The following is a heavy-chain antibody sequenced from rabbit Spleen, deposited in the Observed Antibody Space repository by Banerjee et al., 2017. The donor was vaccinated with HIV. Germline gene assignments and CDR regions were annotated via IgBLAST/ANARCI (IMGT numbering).Heavy chain of an antibody. CDR3: ARDSSSSVSSYGMDL. V-gene: IGHV1S40*01. CDR2: IDAGSSGCT. CDR1: GIPFRVNHY. J-gene: IGHJ6*01. Sequence: GGAGGGLVQPGASLALPCIASGIPFRVNHYMCWVRPAPGKGMEWIACIDAGSSGCTYVAGWAKGRFTTSKTSSTTVTLQMTSRTAADTAAYFCARDSSSSVSSYGMDLWGPGTLVTVS. D-gene: IGHD1-1*01.